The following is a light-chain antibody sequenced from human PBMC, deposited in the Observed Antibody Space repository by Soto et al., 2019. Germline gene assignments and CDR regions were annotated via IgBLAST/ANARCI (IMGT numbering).Light chain of an antibody. CDR2: EVT. J-gene: IGLJ3*02. CDR1: SSDVGAYNY. CDR3: SSYTSSSIWV. V-gene: IGLV2-14*01. Sequence: QSALTQPASVSGSPGQSITISCTGTSSDVGAYNYVSWYQQHPGKAPKLMIYEVTNRPSGVSDHFSGSKSGNTASLTISGLQAEDEADYYCSSYTSSSIWVFGGGTQLTVL.